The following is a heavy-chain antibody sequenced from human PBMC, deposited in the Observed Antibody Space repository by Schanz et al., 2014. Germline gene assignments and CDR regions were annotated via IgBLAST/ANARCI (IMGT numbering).Heavy chain of an antibody. CDR2: ILGLASTT. Sequence: EVQLLESGGGLVQPGGSLRLSCAASGFTFSTSAMSWVRQVPGKGLEWVSAILGLASTTYYADSVKGRFTISRDNAKNSLFLQMNSLRAEDTAVYYCARDFLLEQLGYSHYYYAMDVWGQGTLLTVSS. V-gene: IGHV3-23*01. D-gene: IGHD2-15*01. J-gene: IGHJ6*02. CDR1: GFTFSTSA. CDR3: ARDFLLEQLGYSHYYYAMDV.